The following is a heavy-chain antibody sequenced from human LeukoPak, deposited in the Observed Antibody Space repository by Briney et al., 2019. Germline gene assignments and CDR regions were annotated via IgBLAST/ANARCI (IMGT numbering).Heavy chain of an antibody. V-gene: IGHV3-23*01. J-gene: IGHJ4*02. CDR2: INDSGGNT. CDR3: AKTSAGIRGGYFDY. Sequence: GGSLRLSCAASGFTFSSYAMSWVRQAPGKCLEWVSLINDSGGNTYYADSVKGRFTISRDNSKNTLFLQMSSLRAEDTAVYYCAKTSAGIRGGYFDYWGQGTLVTVSS. CDR1: GFTFSSYA. D-gene: IGHD3-10*01.